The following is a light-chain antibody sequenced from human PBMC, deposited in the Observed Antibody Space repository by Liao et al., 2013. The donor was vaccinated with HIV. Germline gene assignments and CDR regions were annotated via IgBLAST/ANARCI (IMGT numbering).Light chain of an antibody. V-gene: IGLV3-25*02. CDR1: ALPKQY. J-gene: IGLJ2*01. CDR3: QAWDSSVV. CDR2: RDN. Sequence: SYELTQPPSVSVSPGQTARITCSGDALPKQYAYWYQQKPGQAPVLVIYRDNERPSGIPDRFSGSNSGNTATLTISGTQAMDEAEYYCQAWDSSVVFGGGTKLTVL.